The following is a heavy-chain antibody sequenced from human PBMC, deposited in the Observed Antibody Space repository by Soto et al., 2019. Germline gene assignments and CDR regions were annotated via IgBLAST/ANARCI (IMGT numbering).Heavy chain of an antibody. CDR3: ARDLRVLWFGESTGGMGV. D-gene: IGHD3-10*01. V-gene: IGHV4-61*01. J-gene: IGHJ6*02. CDR1: GGSVSSGSYY. Sequence: SETLSLTCTVSGGSVSSGSYYWSWIRQPPGKGLEWIGYIYYSGSTNYNPSLKSRVTISVDTSKNQFSLKLSSVTAADTAVYYYARDLRVLWFGESTGGMGVWGQGTTVTVSS. CDR2: IYYSGST.